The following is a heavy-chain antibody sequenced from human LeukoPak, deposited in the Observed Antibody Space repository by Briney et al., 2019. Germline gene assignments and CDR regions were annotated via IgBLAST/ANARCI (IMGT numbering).Heavy chain of an antibody. Sequence: SETLSLTCTVSGGSISSSSYYWGWIRQPPGKGLEWIGSIYYSGSTYYNPSLKSRGTISVDTSKNQFSLKLNSVTAADTAVYFCARQVVAVAGTGYFDYWGQGTLVTVSS. CDR3: ARQVVAVAGTGYFDY. CDR2: IYYSGST. CDR1: GGSISSSSYY. V-gene: IGHV4-39*01. D-gene: IGHD6-19*01. J-gene: IGHJ4*02.